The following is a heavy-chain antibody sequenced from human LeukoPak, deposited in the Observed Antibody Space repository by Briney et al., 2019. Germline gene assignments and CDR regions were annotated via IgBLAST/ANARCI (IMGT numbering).Heavy chain of an antibody. Sequence: GGSLRLSCAASRFSFSSYSMNWVRQAPGKGLEWVSSISRSSSNIYYADSVKGRFTISRDNAKNSLYLQMNSLRAKDTAVYYCARDRYSDYYDSSGEFDYWGQGTLVTVSS. V-gene: IGHV3-21*01. CDR3: ARDRYSDYYDSSGEFDY. D-gene: IGHD3-22*01. CDR1: RFSFSSYS. CDR2: ISRSSSNI. J-gene: IGHJ4*02.